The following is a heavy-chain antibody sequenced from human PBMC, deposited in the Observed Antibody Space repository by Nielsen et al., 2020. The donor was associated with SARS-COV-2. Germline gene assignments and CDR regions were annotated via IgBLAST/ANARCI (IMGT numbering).Heavy chain of an antibody. CDR1: GGTFSSYA. Sequence: SVKVSCKASGGTFSSYAISWVRQAPGQGLEWMGRIIPILGIANYAQKLQGRVTMTTDTSTSTAYMELRSLRSDDTAVYYCARDQARIAAAGPAGIYYYYGMDVWGQGTTVTVSS. CDR2: IIPILGIA. V-gene: IGHV1-69*04. CDR3: ARDQARIAAAGPAGIYYYYGMDV. J-gene: IGHJ6*02. D-gene: IGHD6-13*01.